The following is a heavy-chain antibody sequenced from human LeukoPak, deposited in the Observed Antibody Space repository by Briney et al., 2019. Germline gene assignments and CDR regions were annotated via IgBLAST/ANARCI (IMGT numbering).Heavy chain of an antibody. J-gene: IGHJ4*02. CDR1: GFTFSDYA. CDR2: ISYDGSNK. V-gene: IGHV3-30*18. D-gene: IGHD6-19*01. CDR3: AKTDSSGWYDG. Sequence: GGSLRLSCAASGFTFSDYAMHWVRQAPGKGLEWVAVISYDGSNKYYADSVKGRFTISRDNSKNTLYLQMNSLRAEDTAVYYCAKTDSSGWYDGWGQGTLVTVSS.